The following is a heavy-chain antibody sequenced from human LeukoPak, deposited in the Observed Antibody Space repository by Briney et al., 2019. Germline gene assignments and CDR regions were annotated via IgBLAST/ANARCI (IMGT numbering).Heavy chain of an antibody. V-gene: IGHV4-39*01. CDR1: GGSISSSSYY. D-gene: IGHD1-26*01. Sequence: PSETLSLTCTVSGGSISSSSYYWGWICQPPGKGLERIGSIYYSGSTYYNPSLKSRVTISVDTSKNQFSLKLSSVTAADTAVYYCARRPWDSYYMDVWGKGTTVTVSS. CDR2: IYYSGST. CDR3: ARRPWDSYYMDV. J-gene: IGHJ6*03.